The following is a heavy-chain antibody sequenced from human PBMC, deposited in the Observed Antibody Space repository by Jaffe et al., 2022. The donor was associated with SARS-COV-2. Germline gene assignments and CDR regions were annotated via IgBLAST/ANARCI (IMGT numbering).Heavy chain of an antibody. Sequence: QVQLVESGGGVVQPGRSLRLSCAASGFTFSSYGMHWVRQAPGKGLEWVAVISYDGSNKYYADSVKGRFTISRDNSKNTLYLQMNSLRAEDTAVYYCAAGQQLDPYYFDYWGQGTLVTVSS. D-gene: IGHD6-13*01. CDR3: AAGQQLDPYYFDY. J-gene: IGHJ4*02. CDR1: GFTFSSYG. CDR2: ISYDGSNK. V-gene: IGHV3-30*03.